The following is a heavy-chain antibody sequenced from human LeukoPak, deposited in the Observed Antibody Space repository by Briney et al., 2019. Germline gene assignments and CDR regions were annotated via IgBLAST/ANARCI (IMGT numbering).Heavy chain of an antibody. V-gene: IGHV4-59*01. J-gene: IGHJ5*02. CDR3: ARGGRFVELNYFDP. CDR2: IYAIGHT. CDR1: GGCTYEYH. D-gene: IGHD3-3*01. Sequence: SETLSLTCTVSGGCTYEYHWVWIRQSPGKGLEWIGDIYAIGHTDYNLSLTSRLTMSIDPAQRHFSLTVKAVTAADTAVYYCARGGRFVELNYFDPWGQGILVIVSS.